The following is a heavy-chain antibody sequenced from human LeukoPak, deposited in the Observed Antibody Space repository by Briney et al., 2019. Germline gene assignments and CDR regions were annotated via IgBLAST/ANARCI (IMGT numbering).Heavy chain of an antibody. J-gene: IGHJ6*03. CDR2: ISYDGSNK. CDR1: GFTFSSYA. Sequence: PGGSLRLSCAASGFTFSSYAMHWVRQAPGKGLEWVAVISYDGSNKYYADSVKGRFTISRDNSKNTLYLQMNSLRAEDTAVYYCAKNGGPAAIEGILAARPDYYYYMDVWGKGTTVTVSS. V-gene: IGHV3-30-3*02. D-gene: IGHD6-6*01. CDR3: AKNGGPAAIEGILAARPDYYYYMDV.